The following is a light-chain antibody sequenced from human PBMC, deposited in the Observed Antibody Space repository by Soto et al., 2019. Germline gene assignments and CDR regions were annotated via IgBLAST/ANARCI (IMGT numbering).Light chain of an antibody. CDR1: QSVSSN. CDR2: GAS. V-gene: IGKV3-15*01. Sequence: EIVMTQSPATLSVSPGERATLSCRASQSVSSNLAWYQQKPGQAPRLLIYGASTRATGIPARFSGSGSGTEFTLTISSLQSEDFAMYYCQQFGRYPLTFGGGTKVAIK. J-gene: IGKJ4*01. CDR3: QQFGRYPLT.